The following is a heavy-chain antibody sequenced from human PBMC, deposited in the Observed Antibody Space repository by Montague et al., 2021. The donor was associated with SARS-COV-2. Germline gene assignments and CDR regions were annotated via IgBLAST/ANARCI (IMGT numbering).Heavy chain of an antibody. V-gene: IGHV4-34*01. J-gene: IGHJ2*01. CDR1: GVSFSGYY. Sequence: SETLSLTCAVYGVSFSGYYWSWIRQPPGKGLEWIGDINHSERTNYNPSLKSRVTISVDTSTNQFSLNLNSVTAADTAVYYCTRGPVFSISCYSLPTLDQGLCWYLDLWGHGTLVIVSS. CDR2: INHSERT. CDR3: TRGPVFSISCYSLPTLDQGLCWYLDL. D-gene: IGHD6-13*01.